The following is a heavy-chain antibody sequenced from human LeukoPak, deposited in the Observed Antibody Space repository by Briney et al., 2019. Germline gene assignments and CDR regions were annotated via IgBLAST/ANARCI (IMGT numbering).Heavy chain of an antibody. V-gene: IGHV3-7*01. D-gene: IGHD3-10*01. CDR3: ARLSAYYYGSYFYYYMDV. CDR2: IRQDESER. J-gene: IGHJ6*03. CDR1: GFSFSSYW. Sequence: PGGSLRLSCEGSGFSFSSYWMTWVRHLPGKGPEGVANIRQDESERYFADSVKGRFTISRDNAKKSVYLHMSSLRAEDTALYYCARLSAYYYGSYFYYYMDVWGKGTTVTVSS.